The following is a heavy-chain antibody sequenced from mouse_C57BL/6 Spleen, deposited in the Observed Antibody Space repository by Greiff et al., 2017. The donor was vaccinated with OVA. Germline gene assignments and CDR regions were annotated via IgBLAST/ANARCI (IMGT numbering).Heavy chain of an antibody. V-gene: IGHV3-6*01. CDR2: ISYDGSN. J-gene: IGHJ3*01. CDR3: ARAGTFFAY. Sequence: EVQLQQSGPGLVKPSQSLSLTCSVTGYSITSGYYWNWIRQFPGNKLEWMGYISYDGSNNYNPSLKNRISITRDTSKNQFFLKLNSVTTEDTATYYCARAGTFFAYWGQGTLVTVSA. CDR1: GYSITSGYY. D-gene: IGHD4-1*01.